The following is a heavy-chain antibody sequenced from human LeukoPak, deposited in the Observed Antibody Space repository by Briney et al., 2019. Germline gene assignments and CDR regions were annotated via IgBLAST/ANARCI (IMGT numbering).Heavy chain of an antibody. Sequence: GRSLRLSCAASGFTFDDYAMHWVRQAPGKGLEWVSGIYPGGDSYYADSLKGRFIISRDISKNTVFLQMNSLRDEDTAVYYCARLNFGDDYWGQGALVTVSS. V-gene: IGHV3-53*01. CDR2: IYPGGDS. CDR3: ARLNFGDDY. D-gene: IGHD4-17*01. CDR1: GFTFDDYA. J-gene: IGHJ4*02.